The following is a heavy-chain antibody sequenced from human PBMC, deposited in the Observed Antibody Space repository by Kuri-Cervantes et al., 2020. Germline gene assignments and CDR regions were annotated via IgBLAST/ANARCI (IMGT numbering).Heavy chain of an antibody. V-gene: IGHV4-4*07. D-gene: IGHD3-3*01. CDR1: GGSISSYY. J-gene: IGHJ4*02. CDR2: IYTSGST. CDR3: ARGNYYDFWSVYSRYMQDYFDD. Sequence: ESLKLSCTVPGGSISSYYWSWIRQPAAQGQGWSGLIYTSGSTSYNPPLKSRVTMSVDTSKNQFSLKLKSVTAADAAVYYCARGNYYDFWSVYSRYMQDYFDDWGQGTLVTVSS.